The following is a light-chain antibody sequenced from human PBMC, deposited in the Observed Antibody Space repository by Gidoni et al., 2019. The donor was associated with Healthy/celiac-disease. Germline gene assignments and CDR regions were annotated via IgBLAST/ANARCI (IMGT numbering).Light chain of an antibody. CDR1: QRISSW. J-gene: IGKJ4*01. V-gene: IGKV1-5*01. CDR3: QQYNSYSLP. CDR2: DAS. Sequence: DIQMTQSPSTRSASVGDRVTITCRVSQRISSWLAWYQQKPGKAHKLLIYDASSLESGVPSRFSGSGSGTEFTLTISGLQPDDFATYYCQQYNSYSLPFGGGTKVEIK.